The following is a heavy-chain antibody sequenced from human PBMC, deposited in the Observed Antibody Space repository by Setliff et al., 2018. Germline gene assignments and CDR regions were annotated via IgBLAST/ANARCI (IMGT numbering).Heavy chain of an antibody. CDR3: ARESRSTWYRRDF. CDR1: GGSISSSSHY. J-gene: IGHJ4*02. CDR2: IYYTGST. V-gene: IGHV4-39*07. Sequence: PSETLSLTCTVSGGSISSSSHYWGWIRQPPGKGLEWIGSIYYTGSTYYNPSLKSRVTMSVDTSKRQFSLKLGSATAADTAVYYCARESRSTWYRRDFWGQGTLVTVSS. D-gene: IGHD6-13*01.